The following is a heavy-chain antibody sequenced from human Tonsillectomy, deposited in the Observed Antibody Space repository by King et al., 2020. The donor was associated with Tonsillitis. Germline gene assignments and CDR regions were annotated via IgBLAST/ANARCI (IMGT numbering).Heavy chain of an antibody. J-gene: IGHJ6*03. CDR2: ISAYNGNT. CDR3: ARNFPRTEVLALLPTYYYYYHMDV. Sequence: QLVQSGAEVKKPGASVKVSCKASGYTFTSFGIGWVRQAPGQGLEWMGWISAYNGNTTYAQKLQGRVTLTTDTSTSTAYMELRSLRSDDTAIYYCARNFPRTEVLALLPTYYYYYHMDVWGKGTTVTVS. CDR1: GYTFTSFG. V-gene: IGHV1-18*01. D-gene: IGHD2-21*02.